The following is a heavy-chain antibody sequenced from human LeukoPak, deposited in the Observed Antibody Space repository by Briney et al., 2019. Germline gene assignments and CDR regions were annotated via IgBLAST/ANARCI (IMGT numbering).Heavy chain of an antibody. D-gene: IGHD3-22*01. CDR3: ARDDNSGYYSGP. Sequence: GASVKVSCKASGYTFIDYYIHWVRQAPGQGLEWMGRINPSSGGTNYAQKFQGRVTMTRDTSITTAYMELSRLRSDDTAVYYRARDDNSGYYSGPWGQGTLVTVSS. V-gene: IGHV1-2*06. J-gene: IGHJ5*02. CDR2: INPSSGGT. CDR1: GYTFIDYY.